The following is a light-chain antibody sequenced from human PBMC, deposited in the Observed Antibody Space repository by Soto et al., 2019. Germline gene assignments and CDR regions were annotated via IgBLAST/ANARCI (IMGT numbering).Light chain of an antibody. J-gene: IGKJ5*01. V-gene: IGKV3-11*01. CDR2: DAS. CDR3: QQRSNWPPLT. Sequence: EIVLTQSPATPSLSPGEGATLSCRASQSVSNYLNWLQQKSGQAPRLLIYDASNRATGIPARFSGRGSGTDFTLTITSLEPEDFAVYYCQQRSNWPPLTFGQGTRLEI. CDR1: QSVSNY.